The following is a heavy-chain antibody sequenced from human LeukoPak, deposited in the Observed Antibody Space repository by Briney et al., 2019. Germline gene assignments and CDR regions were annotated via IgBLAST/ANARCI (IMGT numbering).Heavy chain of an antibody. D-gene: IGHD3-10*01. CDR2: IYYSGST. CDR3: AREVYGSGIGGGGRYYYYYMDV. CDR1: GYSISSGYF. Sequence: SETLSLTCTVSGYSISSGYFWGWIRQPPGKGLEWIGSIYYSGSTYYNPSLKSRVTISVDTSKNQFSLKLSSVTAADTAVYYCAREVYGSGIGGGGRYYYYYMDVWGKGTTVTISS. V-gene: IGHV4-38-2*02. J-gene: IGHJ6*03.